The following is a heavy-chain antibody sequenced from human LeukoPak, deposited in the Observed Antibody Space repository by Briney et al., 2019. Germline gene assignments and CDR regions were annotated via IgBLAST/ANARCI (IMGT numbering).Heavy chain of an antibody. CDR2: IYPGDSEI. V-gene: IGHV5-51*01. CDR3: ARRQWPDY. J-gene: IGHJ4*02. CDR1: GYSFTSYW. Sequence: EWLKISCKGSGYSFTSYWIGWVRQMPGKGLGWMGIIYPGDSEIIYSPSFQGQVTISADKTITTAYLQWSSLKASDSAMYYCARRQWPDYWGQGTLVTVSS. D-gene: IGHD2-8*01.